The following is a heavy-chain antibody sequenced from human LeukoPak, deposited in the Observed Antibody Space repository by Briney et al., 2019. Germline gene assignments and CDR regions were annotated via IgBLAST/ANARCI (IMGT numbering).Heavy chain of an antibody. CDR1: GYTFTSYG. J-gene: IGHJ4*02. CDR3: ARDPESYSSSWYYFDY. Sequence: ASVKVSCKASGYTFTSYGISWVRQAPGQGLEWMGWINTNTGNPTYAQGFTGRFAFSLDTSVSTAYLQISSLKAEDTAVYYCARDPESYSSSWYYFDYWGQGTLVTVSS. V-gene: IGHV7-4-1*02. CDR2: INTNTGNP. D-gene: IGHD6-13*01.